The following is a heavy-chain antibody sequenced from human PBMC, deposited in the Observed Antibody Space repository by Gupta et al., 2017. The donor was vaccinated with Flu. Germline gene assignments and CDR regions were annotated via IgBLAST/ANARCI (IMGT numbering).Heavy chain of an antibody. J-gene: IGHJ3*02. CDR3: ARDRGDGYKKAFDI. V-gene: IGHV4-61*02. Sequence: QVQLQESGPGLVKPSQTLSLTCTVSGGSISSGSYYWSWLRQPAGKGLEWIGRIYTRGSTNYNPALKSRVTISVDTSKNQVSLKLRSVTAAETAVYYCARDRGDGYKKAFDIWGQGTRVTVSS. D-gene: IGHD5-24*01. CDR1: GGSISSGSYY. CDR2: IYTRGST.